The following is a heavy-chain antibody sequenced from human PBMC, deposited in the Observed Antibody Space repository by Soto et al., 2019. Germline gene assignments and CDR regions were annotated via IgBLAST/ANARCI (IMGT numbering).Heavy chain of an antibody. J-gene: IGHJ5*02. CDR1: GFTFSSYA. V-gene: IGHV3-30-3*01. D-gene: IGHD4-4*01. CDR2: ISYDGSNK. Sequence: PGGSLRLSCAASGFTFSSYAMHWVRQAPGKGLEWVAVISYDGSNKYYADSVKGRFTISRDNSKNTLYLQMNSLRAEDTAVYYCASTAPTVTTSNWFDPWGQGTLVTVSS. CDR3: ASTAPTVTTSNWFDP.